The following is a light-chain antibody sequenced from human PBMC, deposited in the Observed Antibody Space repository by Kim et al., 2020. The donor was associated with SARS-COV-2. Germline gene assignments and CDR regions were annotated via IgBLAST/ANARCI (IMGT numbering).Light chain of an antibody. CDR2: DAS. CDR1: QTVSSK. Sequence: LSGSPGERAPLFCRASQTVSSKLAWYQQTPGQAPRLLISDASTRATGIPARFSATGSGTDFTLTINSLQSEDSAVYFCQQYDSWVTFGGGTKLEI. J-gene: IGKJ4*01. CDR3: QQYDSWVT. V-gene: IGKV3D-15*01.